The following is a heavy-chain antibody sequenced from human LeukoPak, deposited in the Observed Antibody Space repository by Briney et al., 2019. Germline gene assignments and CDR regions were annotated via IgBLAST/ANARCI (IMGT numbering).Heavy chain of an antibody. CDR2: IYLGGRT. CDR3: ARNGDYCIDV. CDR1: GGSISSSNW. V-gene: IGHV4-4*02. Sequence: SETLSLTCTVSGGSISSSNWWSWVRQPPGKGLEWIGEIYLGGRTNYNPSLKSRVTISLDRSKNQFSLKLSSVTAADTAVYDCARNGDYCIDVWGKGTTVTISS. J-gene: IGHJ6*03. D-gene: IGHD2-8*01.